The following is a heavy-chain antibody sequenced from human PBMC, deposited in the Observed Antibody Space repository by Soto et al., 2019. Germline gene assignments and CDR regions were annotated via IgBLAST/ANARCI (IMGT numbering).Heavy chain of an antibody. V-gene: IGHV3-48*01. D-gene: IGHD3-3*01. CDR2: ISSSSSTI. CDR1: GFTFSSYS. J-gene: IGHJ4*02. Sequence: GGSLRLSCAASGFTFSSYSMNWVRQAPGKGLEWVSYISSSSSTIYYADSVKGRFTISRDNAKNSLYLQMNSLRAEDTAVYYCATSHVLRFLEWLTLDYWGQGTLVTVSS. CDR3: ATSHVLRFLEWLTLDY.